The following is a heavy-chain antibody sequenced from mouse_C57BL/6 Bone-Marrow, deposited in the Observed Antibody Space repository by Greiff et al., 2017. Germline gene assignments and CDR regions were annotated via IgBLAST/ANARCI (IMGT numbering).Heavy chain of an antibody. CDR1: GYAFSSSW. Sequence: VKLQESGPELVKPGASVKISCKASGYAFSSSWMNWVKQRPGKGLEWIGRIYPGDGDTNYNGKFKGKATLTADKSSSTAYMQLSSLTSEDSAVYFCARYPYDYDPYFDVWGTGTTVTVSS. J-gene: IGHJ1*03. D-gene: IGHD2-4*01. CDR3: ARYPYDYDPYFDV. V-gene: IGHV1-82*01. CDR2: IYPGDGDT.